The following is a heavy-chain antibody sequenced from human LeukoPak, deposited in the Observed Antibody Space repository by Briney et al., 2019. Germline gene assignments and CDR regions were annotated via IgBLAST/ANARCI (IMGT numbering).Heavy chain of an antibody. CDR1: GFTFSFYY. J-gene: IGHJ3*02. CDR2: ISSSGSNR. D-gene: IGHD3-9*01. CDR3: ARDGNSNDDILISAFDI. V-gene: IGHV3-11*01. Sequence: GGSQSLFCAASGFTFSFYYMSWTRQARGRGREWLSYISSSGSNRCYADSVKGRFTSSRDNGKNSLYLQMNSLRAEDTAVYYCARDGNSNDDILISAFDIWGQGTMVTVSS.